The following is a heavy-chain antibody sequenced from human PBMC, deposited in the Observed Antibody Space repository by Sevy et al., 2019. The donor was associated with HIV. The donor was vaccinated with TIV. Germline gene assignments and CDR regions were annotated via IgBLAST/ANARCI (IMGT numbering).Heavy chain of an antibody. V-gene: IGHV3-7*01. D-gene: IGHD3-22*01. CDR3: ARDHSLYDSSGYYVPVLDY. CDR1: GFTFSSYW. J-gene: IGHJ4*02. Sequence: GESLKISCAASGFTFSSYWMSWVRQAPGKGLEWVANIKQDGSEKYNVDSVKGRFTISRDNAKNSLYLQMNSLRAEDTAVYYCARDHSLYDSSGYYVPVLDYWGQRTLVTASS. CDR2: IKQDGSEK.